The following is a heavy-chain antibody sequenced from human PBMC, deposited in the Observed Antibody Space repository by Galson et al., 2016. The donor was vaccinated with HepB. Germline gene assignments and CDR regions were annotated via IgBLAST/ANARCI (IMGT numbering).Heavy chain of an antibody. CDR3: ARDPTFDLGGESIPDLPYFDL. D-gene: IGHD2-15*01. Sequence: SLRLSCAASGFTFSSSSMNWVRQAPGKGLEWVSSISSSRTYIYYADSVAGRFTIFRDNAKNSLYLQMNSLRAEDTAVYYCARDPTFDLGGESIPDLPYFDLWGRGTLVTVSS. CDR1: GFTFSSSS. V-gene: IGHV3-21*01. J-gene: IGHJ2*01. CDR2: ISSSRTYI.